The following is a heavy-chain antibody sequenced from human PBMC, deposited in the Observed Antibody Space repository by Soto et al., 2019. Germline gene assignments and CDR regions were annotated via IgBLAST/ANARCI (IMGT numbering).Heavy chain of an antibody. Sequence: SETLSLTCAVYGGSFSGYYWSWIRQPPGKGLEWIGEINHSGSTNYNPSLKSRVTISVDTSKNQFSLKLSSVTAADTAVYYCARGSSVYYGSGSYLGYWGQGTLVTVS. D-gene: IGHD3-10*01. J-gene: IGHJ4*02. CDR1: GGSFSGYY. CDR3: ARGSSVYYGSGSYLGY. V-gene: IGHV4-34*01. CDR2: INHSGST.